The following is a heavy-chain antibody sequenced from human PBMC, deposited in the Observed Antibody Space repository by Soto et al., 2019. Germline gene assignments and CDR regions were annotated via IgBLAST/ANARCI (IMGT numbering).Heavy chain of an antibody. CDR2: IYYSGGP. CDR3: ARAQGSGFLVS. CDR1: GGSISSGDYY. V-gene: IGHV4-30-4*01. D-gene: IGHD3-10*01. J-gene: IGHJ4*02. Sequence: QVQLQESGPGLVKPSQTLSLTCTVSGGSISSGDYYWSWIRQPPGKGLEWIAYIYYSGGPYYNPSLKSRVTISVDTSKNQFSLKLSSVTAADTAVYYCARAQGSGFLVSWGQGTLVTVSS.